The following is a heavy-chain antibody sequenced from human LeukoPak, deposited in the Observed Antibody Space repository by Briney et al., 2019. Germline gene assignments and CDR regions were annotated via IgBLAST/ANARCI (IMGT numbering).Heavy chain of an antibody. CDR3: ARDGSTAMAPQPLDY. CDR2: INPNSGST. V-gene: IGHV1-46*01. Sequence: ASVNVSCKASGYTFTSYYMYWVRQAPGQGLEWMGIINPNSGSTTYAQKFQGRVTMTRDTSTSTVYMELRSLRSEDTAAYYCARDGSTAMAPQPLDYWGQGTLVTVSS. CDR1: GYTFTSYY. J-gene: IGHJ4*02. D-gene: IGHD5-18*01.